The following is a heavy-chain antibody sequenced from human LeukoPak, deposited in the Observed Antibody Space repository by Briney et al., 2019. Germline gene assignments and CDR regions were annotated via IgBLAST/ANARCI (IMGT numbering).Heavy chain of an antibody. Sequence: PSETLSLTCGVYGGSLSGYFWSWIRQPPGKGLEWIGSIYYSGSTYYNPSLKSRVTISVDTSKNQFSLKLSSVTAADTAVYYCARELFRADGDYWGQGTLVTVSS. CDR2: IYYSGST. CDR3: ARELFRADGDY. CDR1: GGSLSGYF. J-gene: IGHJ4*02. D-gene: IGHD2-21*01. V-gene: IGHV4-34*01.